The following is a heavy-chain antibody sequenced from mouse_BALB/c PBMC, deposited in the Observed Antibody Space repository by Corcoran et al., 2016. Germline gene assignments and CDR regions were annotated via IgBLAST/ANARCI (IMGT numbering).Heavy chain of an antibody. CDR2: INPNNGGT. D-gene: IGHD1-1*01. CDR3: ARNYYYGSSYFAY. J-gene: IGHJ3*01. CDR1: GYTFTDYN. Sequence: EVLLQQSGPELVKPGASVKIPCKASGYTFTDYNMDWVKQSHGKSLEWIGDINPNNGGTIYNQKFKGKATLTVDKSSNTAYMELRSLTSEDTAVYYCARNYYYGSSYFAYWGQGTLVTVSA. V-gene: IGHV1-18*01.